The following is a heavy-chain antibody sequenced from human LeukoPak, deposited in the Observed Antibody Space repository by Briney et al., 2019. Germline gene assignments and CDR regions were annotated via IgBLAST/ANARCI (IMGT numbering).Heavy chain of an antibody. CDR2: IYSGGST. V-gene: IGHV3-66*04. D-gene: IGHD2-15*01. Sequence: GRSLRLSCAASGFTVSSNYMSWVRQAPGKGLEWVSVIYSGGSTYYADSVKGRFTISRDNSKNTLYLQMNSLRAEDTAVYYCARLVVVAATWFDPWGQGTLVTVSS. CDR3: ARLVVVAATWFDP. J-gene: IGHJ5*02. CDR1: GFTVSSNY.